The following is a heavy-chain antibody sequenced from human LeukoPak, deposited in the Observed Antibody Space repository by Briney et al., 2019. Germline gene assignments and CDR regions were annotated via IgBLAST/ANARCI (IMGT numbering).Heavy chain of an antibody. V-gene: IGHV1-18*01. D-gene: IGHD3-9*01. CDR1: GYTFTSYG. CDR2: ISAYNGNT. J-gene: IGHJ5*02. Sequence: ASVTVSCTASGYTFTSYGISWVRQAPGQGLEWMGWISAYNGNTNYAQKLQGRVTMTTDTSTSTAYMELRSLRSDDTAVYYCARAVFDHWLDPWGQGTLVTVSS. CDR3: ARAVFDHWLDP.